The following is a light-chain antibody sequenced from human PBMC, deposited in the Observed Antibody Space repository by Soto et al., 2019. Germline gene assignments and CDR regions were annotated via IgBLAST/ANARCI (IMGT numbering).Light chain of an antibody. V-gene: IGKV1-39*01. CDR3: QQTYFTAIT. CDR2: AAT. Sequence: IQLTQSPSSLSASVGDRVSITCRAGQTISTYLNWYQQKPGKAPKLLIYAATNLQSGVSPRFSGRGAGTDFTLTISSLQPEDFATYYCQQTYFTAITFGQGTRLEIK. CDR1: QTISTY. J-gene: IGKJ5*01.